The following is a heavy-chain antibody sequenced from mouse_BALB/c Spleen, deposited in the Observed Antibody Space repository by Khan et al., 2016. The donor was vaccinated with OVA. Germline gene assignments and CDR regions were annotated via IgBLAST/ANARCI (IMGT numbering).Heavy chain of an antibody. CDR3: APLTGTLDY. V-gene: IGHV14-3*02. CDR1: GFNIEDAY. Sequence: VQLQQSGADLVKPGASVKLSCTASGFNIEDAYMHWVKQRPEEGLEWIGRIDPASGYTHYGPNFPDKATIPADTSSNTAYLHLSSLTSEDTAVYYCAPLTGTLDYWGQGTTLTVSS. CDR2: IDPASGYT. J-gene: IGHJ2*01. D-gene: IGHD4-1*01.